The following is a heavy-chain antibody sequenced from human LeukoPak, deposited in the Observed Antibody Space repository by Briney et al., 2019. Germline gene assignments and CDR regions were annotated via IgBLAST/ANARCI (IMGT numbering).Heavy chain of an antibody. V-gene: IGHV4-39*01. J-gene: IGHJ4*02. CDR3: VRLTAAGTVDY. CDR2: IYYSGST. CDR1: GGSISCSDCY. D-gene: IGHD6-13*01. Sequence: SETLPLTCTVFGGSISCSDCYWGWIRQPPGRGLDWIASIYYSGSTYYNPSLKSRVAMSVDTSKNQFSLRLSSVTAADTAVYYCVRLTAAGTVDYWGQGTLVTVSS.